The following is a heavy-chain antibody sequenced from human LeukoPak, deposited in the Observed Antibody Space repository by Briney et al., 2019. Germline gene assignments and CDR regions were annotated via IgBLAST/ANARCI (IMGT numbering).Heavy chain of an antibody. V-gene: IGHV3-48*03. J-gene: IGHJ6*03. Sequence: QTGGSLRLSCAASGFTFSSYEMNWVRQAPGKGLEWVSHISSIGGTIYYADSVKGRFTISRDNAKNSLYLQMNSVRAEDTAVYYCAREGPFGGVIVQYYYYYMDVWGKGTTVTISS. CDR1: GFTFSSYE. CDR3: AREGPFGGVIVQYYYYYMDV. D-gene: IGHD3-16*02. CDR2: ISSIGGTI.